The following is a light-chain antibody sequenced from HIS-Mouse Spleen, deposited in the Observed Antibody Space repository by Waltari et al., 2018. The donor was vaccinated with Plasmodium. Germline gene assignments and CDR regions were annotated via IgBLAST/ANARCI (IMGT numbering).Light chain of an antibody. CDR2: GAS. J-gene: IGKJ2*01. CDR3: QQYGSSYT. Sequence: TLSCRASQSVSSSYLAWYQQKPGQAPRLLIYGASSRATGIPDRFSGSGSGTDFTLTISRLEPEDFAVYYCQQYGSSYTFGQGTKLEIK. V-gene: IGKV3-20*01. CDR1: QSVSSSY.